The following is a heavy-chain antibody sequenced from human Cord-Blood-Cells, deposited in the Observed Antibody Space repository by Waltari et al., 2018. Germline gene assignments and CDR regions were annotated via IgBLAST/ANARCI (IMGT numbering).Heavy chain of an antibody. CDR3: ARGPLLGISLDY. CDR2: INAGNGNT. V-gene: IGHV1-3*01. J-gene: IGHJ4*02. Sequence: QVQLVQSGAEVKKPGASVKVSCKASGYTFTSYAMHRVRQAPGQRLEWMGWINAGNGNTKYSQKFQGRVTLTTDTSASTAYMELSSLRSEDTAVYYCARGPLLGISLDYWGQGTLVTVSS. CDR1: GYTFTSYA. D-gene: IGHD7-27*01.